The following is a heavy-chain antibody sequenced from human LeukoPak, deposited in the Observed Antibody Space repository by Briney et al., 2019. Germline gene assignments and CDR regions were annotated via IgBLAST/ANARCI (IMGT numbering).Heavy chain of an antibody. Sequence: PGGSLRLSCAASGFTFSSYGMHWVRQAPGKGLEWVAFIRYDGSNKYYADSVKGRFTISRDNSKNTLYLQMNSLRAEDTAVYYCAKVGGLRNGDYGDYWGQGTLVTVSP. CDR1: GFTFSSYG. CDR3: AKVGGLRNGDYGDY. J-gene: IGHJ4*02. D-gene: IGHD4-17*01. V-gene: IGHV3-30*02. CDR2: IRYDGSNK.